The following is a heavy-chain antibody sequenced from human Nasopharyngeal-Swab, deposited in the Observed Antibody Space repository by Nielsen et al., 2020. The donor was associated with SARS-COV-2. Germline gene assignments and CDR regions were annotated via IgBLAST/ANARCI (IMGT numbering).Heavy chain of an antibody. J-gene: IGHJ4*02. Sequence: GGSLRLSCAASGFTFSSYAMSWVRPAPGKGLEWVSFISASGGSTYYAASVKGRFTISRDNSKNTLYLQMNSLRAEDTAVYYCARYDDYYDSSGYAYWGQGTLVTGSS. D-gene: IGHD3-22*01. CDR1: GFTFSSYA. CDR3: ARYDDYYDSSGYAY. CDR2: ISASGGST. V-gene: IGHV3-23*01.